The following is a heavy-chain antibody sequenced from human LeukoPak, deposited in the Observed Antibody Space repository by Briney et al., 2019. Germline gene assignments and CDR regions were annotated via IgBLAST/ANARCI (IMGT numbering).Heavy chain of an antibody. J-gene: IGHJ4*02. CDR1: GFTFSSYG. CDR3: AKRLAYSGSYFLDY. CDR2: INSDGSST. D-gene: IGHD3-10*01. Sequence: PGGTLRLSCAASGFTFSSYGMSWVRQAPGKGLVWVSRINSDGSSTSYADSVKGRFTISRDNAKNTLYLQMNSLRAEDTAVYYCAKRLAYSGSYFLDYWGQGTLVTVSS. V-gene: IGHV3-74*01.